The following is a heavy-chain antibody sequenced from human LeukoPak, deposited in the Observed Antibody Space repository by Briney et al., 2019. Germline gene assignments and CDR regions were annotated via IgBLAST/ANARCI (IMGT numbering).Heavy chain of an antibody. Sequence: SQTLSLTCTVSGGSISNGGYYWSWIRQHPGKGLEWIGYIYYSGSTHSNPSLKSRLTISVDTSKNQFSLKLSSVTAADTAVYYCARENYYDSSTYYRFYYGMDVWGQGTTVTVSS. J-gene: IGHJ6*02. CDR3: ARENYYDSSTYYRFYYGMDV. CDR1: GGSISNGGYY. V-gene: IGHV4-31*03. D-gene: IGHD3-22*01. CDR2: IYYSGST.